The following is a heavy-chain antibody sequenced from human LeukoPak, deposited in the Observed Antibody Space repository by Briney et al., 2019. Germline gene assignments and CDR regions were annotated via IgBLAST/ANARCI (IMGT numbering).Heavy chain of an antibody. CDR2: IYYSGST. D-gene: IGHD2-21*02. CDR1: GGSISSRGYY. Sequence: SETLSLTCTVSGGSISSRGYYWSWIRQHPGKGLEWIGYIYYSGSTYYNPSLKSRVTISLDTSKNQFSLKMTSVTAADTAVYYCARGLGVVTAQSEQPKPRYFDLWGRGTQVTVSS. J-gene: IGHJ2*01. V-gene: IGHV4-31*03. CDR3: ARGLGVVTAQSEQPKPRYFDL.